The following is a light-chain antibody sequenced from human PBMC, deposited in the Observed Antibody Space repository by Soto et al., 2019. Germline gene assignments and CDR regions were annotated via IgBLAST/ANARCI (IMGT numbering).Light chain of an antibody. V-gene: IGLV2-14*03. Sequence: QSALTQPASVSGSPGQSITISCTGTSSXVGGYKYVSWYQQHPGKAPKLMIYDIRNRPSGVSNRFSGSKSGNTASLTISGLQAEXEXXYYCSSYTSSSTRVFGTGTKVTVL. CDR2: DIR. CDR3: SSYTSSSTRV. CDR1: SSXVGGYKY. J-gene: IGLJ1*01.